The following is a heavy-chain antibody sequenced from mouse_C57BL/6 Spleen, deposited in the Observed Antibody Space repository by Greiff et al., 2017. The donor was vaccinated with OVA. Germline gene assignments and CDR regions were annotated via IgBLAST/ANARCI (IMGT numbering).Heavy chain of an antibody. CDR2: ISSGSITI. V-gene: IGHV5-17*01. Sequence: EVQGVESGGGLVKPGGSLKLSCAASGFTFSDYGMHWVRQAPEKGLEWVAYISSGSITIYYADTVKGRFTISRDNANNTLFLQMTSLRSEDTAMYYCASDYYGIGWFAYWGQGTLVTVSA. J-gene: IGHJ3*01. CDR1: GFTFSDYG. CDR3: ASDYYGIGWFAY. D-gene: IGHD1-1*01.